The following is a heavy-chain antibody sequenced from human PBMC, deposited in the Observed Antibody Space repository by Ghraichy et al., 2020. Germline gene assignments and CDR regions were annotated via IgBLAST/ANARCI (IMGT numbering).Heavy chain of an antibody. CDR3: ARALGGSSWLNYNWFDP. V-gene: IGHV4-4*02. J-gene: IGHJ5*02. Sequence: SETLSLTCAVSGGSISSSNWWSWVRQPPGKGLEWIGEIYHSGSTNYNPSLKSRVTISVDKSQNQFSLKLSSVTAADTAVYYCARALGGSSWLNYNWFDPWGQGTLVTVSS. D-gene: IGHD6-13*01. CDR1: GGSISSSNW. CDR2: IYHSGST.